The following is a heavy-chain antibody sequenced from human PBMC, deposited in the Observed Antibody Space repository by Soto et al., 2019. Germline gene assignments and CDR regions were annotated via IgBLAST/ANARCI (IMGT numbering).Heavy chain of an antibody. V-gene: IGHV1-69*04. J-gene: IGHJ6*03. D-gene: IGHD5-12*01. CDR3: ARDPKRYSGYDSYYYYYMDG. CDR1: GGTFSSYT. CDR2: IIPILGIA. Sequence: SVKVSCKASGGTFSSYTISWVRQAPGQGLEWMGRIIPILGIANYAQKFQGRVTITADKSTSTAYRELSSLRSEDTAVYYCARDPKRYSGYDSYYYYYMDGWGKGTTVTVSS.